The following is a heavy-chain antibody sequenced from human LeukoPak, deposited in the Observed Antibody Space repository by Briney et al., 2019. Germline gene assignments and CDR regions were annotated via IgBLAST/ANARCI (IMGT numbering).Heavy chain of an antibody. J-gene: IGHJ4*02. D-gene: IGHD7-27*01. CDR1: GSIFTSYW. CDR2: IYPGDSDT. V-gene: IGHV5-51*01. CDR3: ARQPELGIYDY. Sequence: GASLQISGEGSGSIFTSYWIGWVRQLPGKGLEWMGIIYPGDSDTRYSPSFQGRVTISADKSISTAYLQWSSLKASDTAMYYCARQPELGIYDYWGQGTLVTVSS.